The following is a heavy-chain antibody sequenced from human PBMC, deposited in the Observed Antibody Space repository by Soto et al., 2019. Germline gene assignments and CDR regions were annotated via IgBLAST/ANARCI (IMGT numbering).Heavy chain of an antibody. V-gene: IGHV4-34*01. Sequence: QVQLQQWGAGLLKPSETLSLTCAVYGGSFSGYYWSWIRQPPGKGLEWIGEINHSGSTNYNPSLTSRVTTSVDTSKNQFSLKLSSVTAADTAVYYCANLPQPFDSSGYPPYSDYWGQGTLVTVSS. D-gene: IGHD3-22*01. J-gene: IGHJ4*02. CDR3: ANLPQPFDSSGYPPYSDY. CDR2: INHSGST. CDR1: GGSFSGYY.